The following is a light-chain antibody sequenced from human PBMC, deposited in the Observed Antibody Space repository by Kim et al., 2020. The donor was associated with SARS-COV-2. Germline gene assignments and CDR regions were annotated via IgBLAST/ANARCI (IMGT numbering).Light chain of an antibody. Sequence: VPLRQKAKITCGGHNIGDENVHWYKQRPGQAPVLGIYRDTKRPSGIPERFSGSNSENTATLTISRAQVEDEADYYCQVWDSSTVVFGGGTQLTVL. CDR3: QVWDSSTVV. CDR2: RDT. V-gene: IGLV3-9*01. CDR1: NIGDEN. J-gene: IGLJ2*01.